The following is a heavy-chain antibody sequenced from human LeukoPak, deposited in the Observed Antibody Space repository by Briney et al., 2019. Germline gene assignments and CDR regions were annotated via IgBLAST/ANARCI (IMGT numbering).Heavy chain of an antibody. V-gene: IGHV3-23*01. D-gene: IGHD2-2*01. Sequence: GGSLRLSCAASGFTFSTYGMHWVRQAPGKGLEWVSSISGSGDNTCYADSVKGRFTISRDNSKNTLYLQMNSLRAEDTAVYYCAKIAVGQLLREAGIEYFQHWGQGTLVTVSS. CDR1: GFTFSTYG. CDR3: AKIAVGQLLREAGIEYFQH. J-gene: IGHJ1*01. CDR2: ISGSGDNT.